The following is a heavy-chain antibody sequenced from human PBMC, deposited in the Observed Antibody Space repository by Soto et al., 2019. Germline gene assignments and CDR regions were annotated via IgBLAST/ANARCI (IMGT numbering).Heavy chain of an antibody. V-gene: IGHV3-23*01. CDR3: ARIPPQITLILGFEDY. CDR1: GFTFSTYA. Sequence: EVQLLESGGGLVQPGGSLRLSCAASGFTFSTYAMSWVRQVPGKGLEWVSAISGSGGNTYHADSVKGRFTISRDNSKNTLYLQMNSLRAEDTAVYYCARIPPQITLILGFEDYWGQGNLVTVSS. D-gene: IGHD3-22*01. J-gene: IGHJ4*02. CDR2: ISGSGGNT.